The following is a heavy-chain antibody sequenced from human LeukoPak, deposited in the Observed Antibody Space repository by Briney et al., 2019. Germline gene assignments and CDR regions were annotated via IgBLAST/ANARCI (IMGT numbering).Heavy chain of an antibody. D-gene: IGHD6-25*01. CDR1: GGSFSSYY. Sequence: PSETLSLTCTVSGGSFSSYYWSWIRQTPGKGLEWIGYIYYSGSTDYNPSLKNRVTLSIDTSKNQFSLKLSSVTAADTALYSCARGRLARLPYLDYWGQGILVTVSS. V-gene: IGHV4-59*13. J-gene: IGHJ4*02. CDR2: IYYSGST. CDR3: ARGRLARLPYLDY.